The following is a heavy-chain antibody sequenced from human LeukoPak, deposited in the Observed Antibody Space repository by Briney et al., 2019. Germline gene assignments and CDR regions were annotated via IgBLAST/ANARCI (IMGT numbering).Heavy chain of an antibody. CDR1: GFTFNIYS. V-gene: IGHV3-21*01. J-gene: IGHJ4*02. CDR2: ISGTSNYI. D-gene: IGHD3-10*01. CDR3: ARDRAPTRY. Sequence: GGSLRLSCAASGFTFNIYSMNWVRQAPGKGLEWVSSISGTSNYIYYADSVKGRFTISRDNAKNSLYLQMNSLRAEDTAVYYCARDRAPTRYWGLGTLVTVSS.